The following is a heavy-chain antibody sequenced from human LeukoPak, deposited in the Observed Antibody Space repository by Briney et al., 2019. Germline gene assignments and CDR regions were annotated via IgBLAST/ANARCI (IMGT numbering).Heavy chain of an antibody. CDR1: GFTFSSYA. J-gene: IGHJ6*02. Sequence: GGSLRLSCAASGFTFSSYAMSCVREAPGPGLEGVSAISGSGGSTYYADSVKGRFTISRDNSKNTLYLQMNSLRAEDTAVYYCAKTYREYYYYGMDVWGQGTTVTVSS. CDR2: ISGSGGST. CDR3: AKTYREYYYYGMDV. V-gene: IGHV3-23*01. D-gene: IGHD1-1*01.